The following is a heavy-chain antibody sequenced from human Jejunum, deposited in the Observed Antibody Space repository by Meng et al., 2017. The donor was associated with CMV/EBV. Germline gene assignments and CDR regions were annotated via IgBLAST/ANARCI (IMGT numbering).Heavy chain of an antibody. CDR1: GGSISSYY. V-gene: IGHV4-4*07. CDR2: IYPNGNT. J-gene: IGHJ5*02. CDR3: ARDAPPNNYGWFDP. D-gene: IGHD5-18*01. Sequence: QVHLQESGPGLVKPSDTLSLTCTVSGGSISSYYWSWIRQPAGKGLEWIGRIYPNGNTNYNPSLKSRVTMSIDTSKNQFSLKLTSVTAADTAVYYCARDAPPNNYGWFDPWGQGTLVTVSS.